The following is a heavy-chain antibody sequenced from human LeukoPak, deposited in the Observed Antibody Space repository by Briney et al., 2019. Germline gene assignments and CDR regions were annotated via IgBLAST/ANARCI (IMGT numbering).Heavy chain of an antibody. D-gene: IGHD1-20*01. CDR2: ISSSSSYI. Sequence: GGSLRLSCAASGFTFSSYSMNWVRQAPGKGLEWVSSISSSSSYIYYADSVKGRFTISRDNAKNSLYLQMNSLRAEDTAVYYCASFGRVYNWNDRFEYAFDIWGQGTMVTVSS. CDR3: ASFGRVYNWNDRFEYAFDI. CDR1: GFTFSSYS. J-gene: IGHJ3*02. V-gene: IGHV3-21*01.